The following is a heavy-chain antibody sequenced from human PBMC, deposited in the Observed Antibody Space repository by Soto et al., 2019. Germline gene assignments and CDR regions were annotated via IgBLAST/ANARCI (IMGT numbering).Heavy chain of an antibody. Sequence: GASVQVSCKASGYTFTSYAMHWVRQAPGQRLEWMGWINAGNGNTKYSQKFQGRVTITRDTSASTAYMELSSLRSEDTAVYYCARDRNYYGSGSYDYYYYYGMDVWGQGTTVTVSS. J-gene: IGHJ6*02. V-gene: IGHV1-3*01. CDR1: GYTFTSYA. D-gene: IGHD3-10*01. CDR3: ARDRNYYGSGSYDYYYYYGMDV. CDR2: INAGNGNT.